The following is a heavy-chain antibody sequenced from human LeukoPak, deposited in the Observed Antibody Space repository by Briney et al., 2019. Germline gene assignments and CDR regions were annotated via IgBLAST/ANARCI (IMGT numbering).Heavy chain of an antibody. V-gene: IGHV3-13*01. Sequence: PGGSLRLSCAASGFTFSNYGMHWVRQATGKGLEWVSVVGSAGDTYYPGSVKGRFTISRDNAKNSLYLQMNSLRAEDTAVYYCARVGAGEGYYYYYYMDVWGKGTTVTVSS. D-gene: IGHD6-13*01. CDR1: GFTFSNYG. CDR2: VGSAGDT. J-gene: IGHJ6*03. CDR3: ARVGAGEGYYYYYYMDV.